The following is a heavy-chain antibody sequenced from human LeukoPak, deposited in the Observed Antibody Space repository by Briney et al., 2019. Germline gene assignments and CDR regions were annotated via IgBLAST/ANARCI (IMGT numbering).Heavy chain of an antibody. CDR3: ARGYDSSAYYPFNY. Sequence: SETLSLTCAVSGGSISSGGYSWSWIRQPPGKGLEWIGYIYHSGSTYYNPSLKSRVTISVDRSKNQFSLKLSSVTAADTAVYYCARGYDSSAYYPFNYWGQGTLVTVSS. J-gene: IGHJ4*02. V-gene: IGHV4-30-2*01. CDR2: IYHSGST. CDR1: GGSISSGGYS. D-gene: IGHD3-22*01.